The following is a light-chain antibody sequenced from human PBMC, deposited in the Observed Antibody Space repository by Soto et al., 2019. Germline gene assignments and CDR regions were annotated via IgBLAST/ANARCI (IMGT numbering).Light chain of an antibody. CDR3: FSYAGSSTFGV. J-gene: IGLJ2*01. CDR1: SSDVGGYNY. Sequence: QSALTQPRSVSGSPGQSVTISCTGTSSDVGGYNYVSWYQHHPGKAPKLMIYDVSKRPSGVPDRFSGSKSGNTASLTISGLQAEDEADYHCFSYAGSSTFGVFGGGTKLTVL. V-gene: IGLV2-11*01. CDR2: DVS.